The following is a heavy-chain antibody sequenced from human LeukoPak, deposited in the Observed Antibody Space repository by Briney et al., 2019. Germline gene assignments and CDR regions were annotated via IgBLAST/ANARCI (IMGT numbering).Heavy chain of an antibody. CDR1: GFAFSSYG. D-gene: IGHD1-7*01. CDR3: AKDWNWAIDY. J-gene: IGHJ4*02. Sequence: QAGGSLRLSCAASGFAFSSYGMHWVRQAPGKELEWVAYIHYDSTTEDYADSVKGRFTISRDNSKNTLFLQMNNLRVEDMAVFYCAKDWNWAIDYWGQGTLVTVSS. V-gene: IGHV3-30*02. CDR2: IHYDSTTE.